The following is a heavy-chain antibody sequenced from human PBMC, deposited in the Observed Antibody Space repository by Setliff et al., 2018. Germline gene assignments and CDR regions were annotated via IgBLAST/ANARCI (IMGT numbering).Heavy chain of an antibody. Sequence: GGSLRLSCVASGFSVGSTYMTWVRQAPGKGLEWVSAISGSGGSTYYADSVKGRFTISRDNSKNTLYLQMSSLRAEDTAVYYCAKYVKKFAHFDYWGQGTLVTVSS. D-gene: IGHD3-16*01. V-gene: IGHV3-23*01. CDR2: ISGSGGST. CDR1: GFSVGSTY. J-gene: IGHJ4*02. CDR3: AKYVKKFAHFDY.